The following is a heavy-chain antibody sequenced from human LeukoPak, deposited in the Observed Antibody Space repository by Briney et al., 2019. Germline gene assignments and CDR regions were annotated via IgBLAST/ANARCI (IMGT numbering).Heavy chain of an antibody. D-gene: IGHD2-2*02. Sequence: GGSLRLSCEASGFTFGNYAMNWVRQAPGKGLEWVSTISGTGSSTYYADSAKGRFTISRDNSKDTLFLQLNGLTAADTAMYFCAKASVAIPQYCNSWGQGTLVTVSS. J-gene: IGHJ5*02. V-gene: IGHV3-23*01. CDR2: ISGTGSST. CDR3: AKASVAIPQYCNS. CDR1: GFTFGNYA.